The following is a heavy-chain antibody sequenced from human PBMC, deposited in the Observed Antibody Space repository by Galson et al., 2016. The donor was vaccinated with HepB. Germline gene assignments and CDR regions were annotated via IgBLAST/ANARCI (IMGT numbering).Heavy chain of an antibody. J-gene: IGHJ2*01. Sequence: SLRLSCAASAFTFTNYGMHWVRQAPGKGLEWVALISYDGDKKYYGDSVKGRFTISRDNSKNTLYLQMNSLRPEDTAVYYCAKDSSSWYELALYEGAGYIDLWGRGTLVTVSS. CDR3: AKDSSSWYELALYEGAGYIDL. CDR2: ISYDGDKK. CDR1: AFTFTNYG. V-gene: IGHV3-30*18. D-gene: IGHD6-13*01.